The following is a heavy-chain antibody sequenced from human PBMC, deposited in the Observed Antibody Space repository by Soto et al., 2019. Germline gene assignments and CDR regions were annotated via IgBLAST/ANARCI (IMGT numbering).Heavy chain of an antibody. CDR2: IHDSGST. J-gene: IGHJ6*02. CDR1: GGSISSYY. CDR3: VRGRIDFYYAMDV. D-gene: IGHD3-3*01. Sequence: SETLSLTCTVSGGSISSYYWTWIRQPPGKGLEWIGYIHDSGSTNYNPPLKSRVIIASDTSKQQFSLKVTSVTAADTAIYYCVRGRIDFYYAMDVWGQGTTVTVSS. V-gene: IGHV4-59*01.